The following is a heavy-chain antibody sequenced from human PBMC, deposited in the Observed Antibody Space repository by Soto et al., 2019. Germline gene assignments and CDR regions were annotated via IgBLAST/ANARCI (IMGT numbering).Heavy chain of an antibody. CDR2: ISTYNGNT. J-gene: IGHJ5*02. Sequence: ASVKVSCKASGGTFSSYAISWVRQAPGQGLEWMGWISTYNGNTNYAQKLQGRVTMTTDTSTSTAYMELRSLRSDDTAVYYCARGFRVAATRWWFDPWGQGTLVTVSS. D-gene: IGHD2-15*01. CDR3: ARGFRVAATRWWFDP. V-gene: IGHV1-18*01. CDR1: GGTFSSYA.